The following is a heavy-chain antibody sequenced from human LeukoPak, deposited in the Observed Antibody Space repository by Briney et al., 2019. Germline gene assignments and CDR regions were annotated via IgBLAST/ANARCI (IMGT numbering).Heavy chain of an antibody. J-gene: IGHJ4*02. CDR2: IYYSGST. CDR3: AREGNTNYFDY. Sequence: KPSETLSLTCTVSGGSISSYYWSWLRQPPGKGLEWIGYIYYSGSTNYNPSLKSRVTTSVDTSKNQFSLKLSSVTAADTAVYYCAREGNTNYFDYWGQGTLVTVSS. V-gene: IGHV4-59*01. D-gene: IGHD2/OR15-2a*01. CDR1: GGSISSYY.